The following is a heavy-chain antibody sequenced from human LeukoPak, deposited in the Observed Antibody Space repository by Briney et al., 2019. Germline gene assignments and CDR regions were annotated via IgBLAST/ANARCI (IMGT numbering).Heavy chain of an antibody. CDR1: GFTFSSYA. CDR2: ISYDGSNK. V-gene: IGHV3-30*04. D-gene: IGHD5-24*01. CDR3: ARSLGIDGYNYFRFDY. J-gene: IGHJ4*02. Sequence: GGSLRLSCAASGFTFSSYAMHWVRQAPGKGREWVAVISYDGSNKYYADSVKGRFTISRDNSKNTLYLQMNSLRSEDTAVYYCARSLGIDGYNYFRFDYWGQGTLVTVSS.